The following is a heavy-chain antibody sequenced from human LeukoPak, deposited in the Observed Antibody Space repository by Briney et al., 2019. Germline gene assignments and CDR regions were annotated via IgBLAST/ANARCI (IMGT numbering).Heavy chain of an antibody. Sequence: QTGGSLRLSCAASGFTVSSNSMSWVRQAPGKGLEWVSVLYSGGNTYYADSVKGRFTISRDNSKNTLYLQMNSLRTEDTAVYYCARERGTYYYDSSGYLDYWGQGTLVTVSS. J-gene: IGHJ4*02. CDR1: GFTVSSNS. CDR2: LYSGGNT. D-gene: IGHD3-22*01. CDR3: ARERGTYYYDSSGYLDY. V-gene: IGHV3-53*01.